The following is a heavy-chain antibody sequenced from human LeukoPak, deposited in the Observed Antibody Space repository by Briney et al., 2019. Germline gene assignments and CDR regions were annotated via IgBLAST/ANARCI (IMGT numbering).Heavy chain of an antibody. V-gene: IGHV3-74*01. CDR1: GFTFSSYW. CDR3: ARDLAGGTTGAYYYYMDV. Sequence: PGGSLRLSCAASGFTFSSYWMHWVRQAPGKGLVWVSRINSDGSSTSYADSVMGRFTISRDNAKNTLYLQMNSLRAEDTAVYYCARDLAGGTTGAYYYYMDVWGKGTTVTVSS. J-gene: IGHJ6*03. CDR2: INSDGSST. D-gene: IGHD1-1*01.